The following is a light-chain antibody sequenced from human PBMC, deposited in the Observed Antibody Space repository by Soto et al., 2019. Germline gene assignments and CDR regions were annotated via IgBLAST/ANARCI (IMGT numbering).Light chain of an antibody. J-gene: IGKJ1*01. CDR1: QSVSGNY. Sequence: EIVVTQSPRTLSLSLRGRATLSCRASQSVSGNYLSWYQQQPGQAPRLIIYDASTTATGIPHRLSVSGSGTDFTLTISRREHEDCAAYYCQQYGSSHRTFGQGTKVDIK. CDR2: DAS. V-gene: IGKV3-20*01. CDR3: QQYGSSHRT.